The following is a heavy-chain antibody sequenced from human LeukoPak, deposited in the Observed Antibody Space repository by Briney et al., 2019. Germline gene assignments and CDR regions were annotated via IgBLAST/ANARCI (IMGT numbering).Heavy chain of an antibody. Sequence: ASVKVSCKASGYIFDIYALIWVRQAPGQGLELMGWINTNTGNPTYAQGFTGRFVFSLDTSVSTAYLQISSLKAEDTAVYYCARVVGLTGYSSSWYSGYYYYMDVWGKGTTVTVSS. CDR1: GYIFDIYA. V-gene: IGHV7-4-1*02. CDR2: INTNTGNP. J-gene: IGHJ6*03. D-gene: IGHD6-13*01. CDR3: ARVVGLTGYSSSWYSGYYYYMDV.